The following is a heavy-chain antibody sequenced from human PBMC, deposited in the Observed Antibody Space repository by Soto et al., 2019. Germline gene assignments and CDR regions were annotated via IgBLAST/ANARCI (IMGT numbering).Heavy chain of an antibody. Sequence: QVQLQQWGAGLLKPSETLSLTCAVYGGSFSGYYWSWIRQPPGKGLEWIGEINHSGGTNYNPALKIRVTISVDTSKNQFSLKLSSVTAADTAVYYCARGAAFDIWGQGTMVTVSS. J-gene: IGHJ3*02. CDR1: GGSFSGYY. CDR3: ARGAAFDI. V-gene: IGHV4-34*01. CDR2: INHSGGT.